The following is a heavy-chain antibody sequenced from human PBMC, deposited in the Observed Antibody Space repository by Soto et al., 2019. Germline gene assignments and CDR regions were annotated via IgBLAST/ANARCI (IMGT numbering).Heavy chain of an antibody. Sequence: ASVKVSCKASGYTFTSYDINWVRQATGQGLEWMGWMNPNSGNTGYAQKFQGRVTMTRNTSISTAYMELSSLRSEDTAVYYCARGVAGFLEWLDSFDPWGQGNLVTVSS. V-gene: IGHV1-8*01. CDR2: MNPNSGNT. D-gene: IGHD3-3*01. J-gene: IGHJ5*02. CDR1: GYTFTSYD. CDR3: ARGVAGFLEWLDSFDP.